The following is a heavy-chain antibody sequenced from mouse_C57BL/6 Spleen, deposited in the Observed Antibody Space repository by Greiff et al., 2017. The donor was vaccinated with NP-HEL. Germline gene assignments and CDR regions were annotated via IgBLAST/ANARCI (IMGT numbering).Heavy chain of an antibody. D-gene: IGHD4-1*02. V-gene: IGHV5-17*01. Sequence: EVKLVESGGGLVKPGGSLKLSCAASGFTFSDYGMHWVRQAPEKGLEWVAYISSGSSTIYYADTVQGRFTISRDNAKNTLFLQMTSLRSEDTAMYYCARPGVNSRGAMDYWGQGTSVTVSS. J-gene: IGHJ4*01. CDR1: GFTFSDYG. CDR2: ISSGSSTI. CDR3: ARPGVNSRGAMDY.